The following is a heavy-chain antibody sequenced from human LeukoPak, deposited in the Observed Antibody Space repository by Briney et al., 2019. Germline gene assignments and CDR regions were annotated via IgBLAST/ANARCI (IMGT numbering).Heavy chain of an antibody. J-gene: IGHJ4*02. V-gene: IGHV5-51*01. CDR3: ARANRDGHNQNFDH. CDR2: IYPGGSET. Sequence: GESLKISCKGLGXSFSSYWIAWVRQRPGKGMEWMGIIYPGGSETRYDPSFEGQVTISADRSTSTAYLQWSSLRASDTAMYYCARANRDGHNQNFDHWGQGTLVSVSS. CDR1: GXSFSSYW. D-gene: IGHD5-24*01.